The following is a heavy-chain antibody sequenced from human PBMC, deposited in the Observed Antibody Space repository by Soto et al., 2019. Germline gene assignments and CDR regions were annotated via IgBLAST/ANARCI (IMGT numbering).Heavy chain of an antibody. V-gene: IGHV3-7*01. Sequence: PGGSLRLSCAASGFTFSSYWMSWVRQAPGKGLEWVANIKQDGSEKYYVDSVKGRFTISRDNAKNSLYLQMNSLRAEDTAVYYCARVVAVAATHRYYYYGMDVWGQGTTVTVSS. CDR1: GFTFSSYW. CDR3: ARVVAVAATHRYYYYGMDV. CDR2: IKQDGSEK. D-gene: IGHD2-15*01. J-gene: IGHJ6*02.